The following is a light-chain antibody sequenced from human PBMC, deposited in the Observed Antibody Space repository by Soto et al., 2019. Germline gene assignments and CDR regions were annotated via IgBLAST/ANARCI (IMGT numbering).Light chain of an antibody. Sequence: DIQLTQSPSTLSASVGDRVTITCRASQSISNWLAWYQQKPGKAPKLLIYDASSLESGVPSRFSGSGSGTEFTLTFSSLKPDDFATYYCQQYYDYPRTFGQGTRVEIK. CDR1: QSISNW. J-gene: IGKJ1*01. CDR3: QQYYDYPRT. V-gene: IGKV1-5*01. CDR2: DAS.